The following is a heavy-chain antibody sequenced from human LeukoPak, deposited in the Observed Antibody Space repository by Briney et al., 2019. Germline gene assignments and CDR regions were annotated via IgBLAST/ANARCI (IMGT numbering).Heavy chain of an antibody. CDR2: LTGTGRTT. V-gene: IGHV3-48*02. D-gene: IGHD3-22*01. J-gene: IGHJ4*02. CDR3: ASGHYYDSGGYYPLY. CDR1: EFTFSSYS. Sequence: GGSLRLSCAASEFTFSSYSMNWVRQAPGKGLEWVSALTGTGRTTYYGDSVRGRFTVSRDNAKNSPYLQMKSLRDEDTAVYYCASGHYYDSGGYYPLYWGQGTLVTVSS.